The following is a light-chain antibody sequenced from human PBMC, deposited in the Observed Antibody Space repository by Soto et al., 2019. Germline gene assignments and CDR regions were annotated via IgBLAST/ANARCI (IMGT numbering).Light chain of an antibody. Sequence: EIVLTQSPGTLSLSPGERATLSCRASQSVTGSYLAWYQQRPGQAPRLLIYGASSRATGIPDRFSGSGSVTDFTLTISRLEPEDFAVDYCQQYGDSPKTFGQGTKVEIK. CDR2: GAS. V-gene: IGKV3-20*01. CDR1: QSVTGSY. J-gene: IGKJ1*01. CDR3: QQYGDSPKT.